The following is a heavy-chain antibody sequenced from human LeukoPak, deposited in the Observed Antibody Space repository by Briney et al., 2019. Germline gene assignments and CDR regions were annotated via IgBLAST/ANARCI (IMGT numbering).Heavy chain of an antibody. Sequence: ASVKVSCKASGYTFTSYDINWVRQATGQGLEWMGWMNPNSGDTNYAQKFQGRVTMTRDTSISTAYMELGRLRSDDTAVYYCARVGKYYDSSGPFDYWGQGTLVTVSS. J-gene: IGHJ4*02. CDR3: ARVGKYYDSSGPFDY. D-gene: IGHD3-22*01. V-gene: IGHV1-2*02. CDR2: MNPNSGDT. CDR1: GYTFTSYD.